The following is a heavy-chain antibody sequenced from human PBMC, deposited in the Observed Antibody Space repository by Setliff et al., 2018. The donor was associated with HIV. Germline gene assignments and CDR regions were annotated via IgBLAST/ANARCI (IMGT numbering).Heavy chain of an antibody. D-gene: IGHD3-3*01. CDR1: GFTFSWYW. CDR2: IKQDGSEK. V-gene: IGHV3-7*04. CDR3: LRERNFWSRSPG. J-gene: IGHJ4*02. Sequence: GGSLRLSCTASGFTFSWYWMSWVRQAPGKGLEWVANIKQDGSEKYYVDSVKGRFTISRDNAKNSLSLQMNSLRAEDTAVYYCLRERNFWSRSPGWGQGTLVTVSS.